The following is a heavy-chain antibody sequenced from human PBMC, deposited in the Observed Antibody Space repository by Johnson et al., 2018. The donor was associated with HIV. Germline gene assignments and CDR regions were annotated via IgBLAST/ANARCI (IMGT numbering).Heavy chain of an antibody. J-gene: IGHJ3*02. CDR2: ISSSGSTI. CDR1: EFILSDYY. D-gene: IGHD1-20*01. V-gene: IGHV3-11*04. CDR3: ARDTVTGSPAFDI. Sequence: QVQLVESGGGVVQPGRSLRLSCGASEFILSDYYISWVRQAPEKGQEWISYISSSGSTIYYADSVKGRFTISRDNAKTSLYLQMNSLRAEDPAVYYCARDTVTGSPAFDIWGKGTMVTVSS.